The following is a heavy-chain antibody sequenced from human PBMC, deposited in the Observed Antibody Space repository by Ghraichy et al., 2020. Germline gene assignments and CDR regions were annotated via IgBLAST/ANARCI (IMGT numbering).Heavy chain of an antibody. J-gene: IGHJ6*02. V-gene: IGHV3-23*01. CDR2: ISGTGGNT. D-gene: IGHD3-10*01. CDR1: GFTFSTYA. Sequence: GGSLRLSCGASGFTFSTYAMSWVRQAPGKGLEWVSAISGTGGNTYYTDSVKGRFTISRDNSKNTLYLQMNILRAEDTAVYYCAKDQIVSGRGVKQGPTPCYYPLDVWGQGTTVTVAS. CDR3: AKDQIVSGRGVKQGPTPCYYPLDV.